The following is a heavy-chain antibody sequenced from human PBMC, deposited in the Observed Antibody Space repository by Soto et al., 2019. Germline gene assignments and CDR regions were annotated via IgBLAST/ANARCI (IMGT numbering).Heavy chain of an antibody. D-gene: IGHD3-10*01. CDR2: IKSKTDGGTT. V-gene: IGHV3-15*07. CDR3: TTDMLDVAVTSGFDY. Sequence: LSLTCAASGFTFSNAWMNWVRQAPGKGLEWVGRIKSKTDGGTTDYAAPVKGRFTISRDDSKNTLYLQMNSLKTEDTAVYYCTTDMLDVAVTSGFDYWGQGTLVTVSS. J-gene: IGHJ4*02. CDR1: GFTFSNAW.